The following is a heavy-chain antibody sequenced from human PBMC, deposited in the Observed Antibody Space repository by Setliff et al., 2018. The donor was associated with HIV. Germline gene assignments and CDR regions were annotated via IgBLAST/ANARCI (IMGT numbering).Heavy chain of an antibody. V-gene: IGHV4-34*01. Sequence: KPSETLSLTCAVYGESFSRYYFTWIRQAPGRGLEWIGEINHSAFTKYNPSLASRVTMSIDTSKNQFSLLLSSVTAADTAMYFCARRPGGITRARLDNWGQGTRVTVS. CDR2: INHSAFT. CDR3: ARRPGGITRARLDN. CDR1: GESFSRYY. J-gene: IGHJ4*02. D-gene: IGHD3-16*01.